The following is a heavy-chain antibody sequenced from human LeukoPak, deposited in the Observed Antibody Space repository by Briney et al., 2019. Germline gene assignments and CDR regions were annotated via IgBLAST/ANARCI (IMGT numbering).Heavy chain of an antibody. CDR3: AKDRSCSGSSCNVGS. CDR2: IYSGGST. J-gene: IGHJ3*01. Sequence: GGSLRLSCAASGFTVSSNYMSWVRQAPGKGLEWVSVIYSGGSTYYADSVKGRFTISRDNSKNTLFLQMNSLRAEDTAVYYCAKDRSCSGSSCNVGSWGQGTMVTVSS. D-gene: IGHD2-2*01. V-gene: IGHV3-53*01. CDR1: GFTVSSNY.